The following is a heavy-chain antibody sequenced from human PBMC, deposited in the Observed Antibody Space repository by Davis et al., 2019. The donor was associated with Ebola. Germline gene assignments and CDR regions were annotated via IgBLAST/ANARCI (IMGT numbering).Heavy chain of an antibody. Sequence: ASVKVSCKASGYTFTSYDINWVRQATGQGLEWMGWMNPNSGNTGYAQKFQGRVTMTRNTSISTAYMELSSLRSEDTAVYYCARVIAAPSGYYYYGMDVWGQGTTVTVSS. D-gene: IGHD6-13*01. CDR1: GYTFTSYD. CDR3: ARVIAAPSGYYYYGMDV. V-gene: IGHV1-8*01. CDR2: MNPNSGNT. J-gene: IGHJ6*02.